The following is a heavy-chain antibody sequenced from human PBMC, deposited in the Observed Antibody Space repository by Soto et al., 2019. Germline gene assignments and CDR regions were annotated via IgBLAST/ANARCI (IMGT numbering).Heavy chain of an antibody. D-gene: IGHD3-22*01. Sequence: ASVKVSCKTSGYTFTNYAMHWVRQAPGQRPEWMGWINAANGNTKSSQKFQDRVTITRDTSASTSYMELSSLRSEDTAVYYCARDMYYDSHPFYYFDYWGQGTLVTVSS. V-gene: IGHV1-3*01. CDR1: GYTFTNYA. CDR2: INAANGNT. CDR3: ARDMYYDSHPFYYFDY. J-gene: IGHJ4*02.